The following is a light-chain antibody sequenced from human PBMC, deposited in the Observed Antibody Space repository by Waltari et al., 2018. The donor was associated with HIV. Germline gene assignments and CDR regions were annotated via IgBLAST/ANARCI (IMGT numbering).Light chain of an antibody. CDR1: SSNIGAGDD. Sequence: QSVLTQPPSVSGAPGQRVTISCTGGSSNIGAGDDVHWYQRLPGTAPKLLIFVTINRPSGVPDRCAGSSSGTSASLAITGLQAEDEADYYCQSYDSSLTMVFGGGTKVTVL. J-gene: IGLJ2*01. CDR2: VTI. CDR3: QSYDSSLTMV. V-gene: IGLV1-40*01.